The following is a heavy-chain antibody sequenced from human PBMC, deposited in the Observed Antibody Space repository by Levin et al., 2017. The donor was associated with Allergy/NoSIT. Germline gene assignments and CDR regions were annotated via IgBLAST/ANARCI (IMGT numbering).Heavy chain of an antibody. V-gene: IGHV1-2*02. Sequence: ASVKVSCKASGYTFTGQYMHWVRQAPGQGLEWVGWINPNSGGTNYAQKFQGRVTMTRDTSISTAYMELSRLRSDDTAMYYCATLSYSDGSDSHVGSNWFDPWGQGTLVTVSS. CDR1: GYTFTGQY. CDR2: INPNSGGT. D-gene: IGHD3-10*01. J-gene: IGHJ5*02. CDR3: ATLSYSDGSDSHVGSNWFDP.